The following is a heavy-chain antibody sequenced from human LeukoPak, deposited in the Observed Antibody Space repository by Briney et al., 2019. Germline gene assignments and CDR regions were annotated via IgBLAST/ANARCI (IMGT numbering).Heavy chain of an antibody. D-gene: IGHD3-10*01. J-gene: IGHJ4*02. CDR3: ARNPPDYYGSGSYYNVEPEYYFDY. CDR1: GYTFNSYV. CDR2: ISAYNGNT. V-gene: IGHV1-18*01. Sequence: GASVKVSCKTSGYTFNSYVISWVRQAPGQGLQWVGWISAYNGNTNYAQKLQGRVTMTTDTSTSTAYMEVRSLRSDDPAVYYCARNPPDYYGSGSYYNVEPEYYFDYWGQGTLVTVSS.